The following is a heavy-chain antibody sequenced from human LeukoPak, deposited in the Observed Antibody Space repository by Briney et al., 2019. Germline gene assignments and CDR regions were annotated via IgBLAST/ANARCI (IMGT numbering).Heavy chain of an antibody. Sequence: PSETLSLTCTVSGGSITNGYYWGWIRQPPGKGLEWIGIIYYSGSTYYSPSLKSRVTISVDTSKNQFSLQLSSVTAADTAVYYCARYDFNKFFDYWGQGTLVTVSS. J-gene: IGHJ4*02. V-gene: IGHV4-39*07. CDR1: GGSITNGYY. CDR3: ARYDFNKFFDY. D-gene: IGHD3-3*01. CDR2: IYYSGST.